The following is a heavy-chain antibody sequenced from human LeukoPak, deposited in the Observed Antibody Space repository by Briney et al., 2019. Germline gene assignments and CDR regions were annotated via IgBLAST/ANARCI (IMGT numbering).Heavy chain of an antibody. D-gene: IGHD6-19*01. V-gene: IGHV4-39*01. Sequence: NPSETLSLTCTVSGGSISSSSYYWGWIRQPPGKGLEWIGSIYYSGSTYYNPSLKSRVAISVDTSKNQFSLKLSSVTAADTAVYYCARTRKTIGYSSGWRPDYYYYMDVWGKGTTVTISS. CDR1: GGSISSSSYY. J-gene: IGHJ6*03. CDR3: ARTRKTIGYSSGWRPDYYYYMDV. CDR2: IYYSGST.